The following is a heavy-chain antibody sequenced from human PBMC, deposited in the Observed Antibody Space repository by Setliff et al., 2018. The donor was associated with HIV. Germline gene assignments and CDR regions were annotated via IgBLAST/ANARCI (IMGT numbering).Heavy chain of an antibody. V-gene: IGHV4-4*07. CDR2: FYTSGST. D-gene: IGHD2-2*01. CDR1: GGSISSYY. Sequence: PSETLSLTCTVSGGSISSYYWSWIRQPAGKGLEWIGRFYTSGSTNYNPSLKSRVTMSVDTSKNQFSLKVRYVTAADTAVYYCARRGSTRYCRSTSCYDLDYGMDVWGQGTTVTVS. J-gene: IGHJ6*02. CDR3: ARRGSTRYCRSTSCYDLDYGMDV.